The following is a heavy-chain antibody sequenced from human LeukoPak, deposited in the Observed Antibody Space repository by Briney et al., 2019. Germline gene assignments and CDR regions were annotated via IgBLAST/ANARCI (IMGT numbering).Heavy chain of an antibody. D-gene: IGHD6-13*01. Sequence: GGSLRLSCAASGFTFSSYAMHWVRQAPGKGLEWVAVISYDGSNKYYADSVKGRFTTTRDNSKNTLYLQMNSLRAEDTAVYYCARVTDGIAAAGTGYWGQGTLVTVSS. J-gene: IGHJ4*02. CDR1: GFTFSSYA. CDR2: ISYDGSNK. V-gene: IGHV3-30*14. CDR3: ARVTDGIAAAGTGY.